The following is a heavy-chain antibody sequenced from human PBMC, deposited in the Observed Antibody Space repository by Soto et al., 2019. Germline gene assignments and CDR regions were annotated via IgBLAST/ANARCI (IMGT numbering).Heavy chain of an antibody. J-gene: IGHJ4*02. D-gene: IGHD3-22*01. CDR2: IIPIFGTA. CDR1: GGTFSSYA. V-gene: IGHV1-69*01. Sequence: QVQLVQSGAEVKKPGSSVKVSCKASGGTFSSYAISWVRQAPGQGLEWMGGIIPIFGTANYAQKFQGRVTITADESTSAAYMELSSLRSEDTAVYYCARSTYYYDSSGYSFGYWGQGTLVTVSS. CDR3: ARSTYYYDSSGYSFGY.